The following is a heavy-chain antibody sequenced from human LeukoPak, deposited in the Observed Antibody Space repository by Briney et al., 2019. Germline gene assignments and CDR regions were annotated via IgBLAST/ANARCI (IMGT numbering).Heavy chain of an antibody. Sequence: SVKISCKASGGTFSSYAISWVRQASGQGLEWMGGIIPIFGTANYAQKFQGRVTITADESTSTAYMELSSLRSEDTAVYYCARDLYYYDSSGYYWGQGTLVTVSS. J-gene: IGHJ4*02. CDR1: GGTFSSYA. D-gene: IGHD3-22*01. CDR2: IIPIFGTA. CDR3: ARDLYYYDSSGYY. V-gene: IGHV1-69*13.